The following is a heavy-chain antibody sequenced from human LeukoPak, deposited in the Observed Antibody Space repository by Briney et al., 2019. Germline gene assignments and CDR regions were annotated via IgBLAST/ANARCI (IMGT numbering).Heavy chain of an antibody. D-gene: IGHD6-19*01. J-gene: IGHJ4*02. CDR1: GFTFSSYA. CDR2: IYSGGST. CDR3: ARQYSSGWYYYDY. V-gene: IGHV3-66*04. Sequence: PGGSLRLSCAASGFTFSSYAMSWVRQAPGKGLEWVSVIYSGGSTYYADSVKGRFTISRDNSKNTLYLQMNSLRVEDTAVYYCARQYSSGWYYYDYWGQGTLVTVSS.